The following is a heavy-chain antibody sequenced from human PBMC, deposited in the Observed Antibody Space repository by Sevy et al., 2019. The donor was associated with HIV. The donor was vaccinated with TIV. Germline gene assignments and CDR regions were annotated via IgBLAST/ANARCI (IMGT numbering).Heavy chain of an antibody. CDR2: ITSSHGAN. D-gene: IGHD5-18*01. Sequence: GGSPRLSCVTSGFSFSDYHMSWIRLAPGKGLEWISHITSSHGANVYADSVRGRFDISRDNARKSVYLQMNRLQVEDTATYFCVGRRYRVGHSWSYFFDFWGQGTPVTVSS. V-gene: IGHV3-11*01. CDR3: VGRRYRVGHSWSYFFDF. J-gene: IGHJ4*02. CDR1: GFSFSDYH.